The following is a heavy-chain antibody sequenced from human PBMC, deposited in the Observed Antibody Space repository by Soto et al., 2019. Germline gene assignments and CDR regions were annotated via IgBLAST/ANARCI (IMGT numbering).Heavy chain of an antibody. CDR1: GITFNRYA. V-gene: IGHV3-23*01. J-gene: IGHJ4*02. D-gene: IGHD1-1*01. CDR3: GLYRPPQRYFAE. CDR2: IGDGGDT. Sequence: PGGSLRLSCEASGITFNRYAIVWVRQAPGKALEWVATIGDGGDTEYADSLKGRFTVSRDNSKSTLYLQMNSLRAADTAMYYCGLYRPPQRYFAEWGRGSLGAV.